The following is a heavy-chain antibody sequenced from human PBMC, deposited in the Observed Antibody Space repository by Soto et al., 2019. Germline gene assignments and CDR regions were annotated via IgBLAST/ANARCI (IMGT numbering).Heavy chain of an antibody. D-gene: IGHD3-22*01. V-gene: IGHV1-18*04. CDR3: ARDPYYYDSSGYGTNCFDP. Sequence: SLKVSCNASRYTFASRGLSQLRQAPGRSREWMGWISAYKGNTNYAQKLQGRVTMTTDTSTSTAYRELRSLRSDDTAVYYCARDPYYYDSSGYGTNCFDPWGQGTLVTAPQ. CDR1: RYTFASRG. J-gene: IGHJ5*02. CDR2: ISAYKGNT.